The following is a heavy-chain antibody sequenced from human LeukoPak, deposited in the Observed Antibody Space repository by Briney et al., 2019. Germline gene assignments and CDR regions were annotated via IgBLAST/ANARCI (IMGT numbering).Heavy chain of an antibody. Sequence: PSETLSLTCIVSGGSISSYYWSWIRQPPGKGLEWIGYIYYSGSTNYNPSLKSRVTISVDTSKNQFSLKLSSVTAADTAVYYCARGLSSWYGYYFDYWGQGTLVTVSS. D-gene: IGHD6-13*01. V-gene: IGHV4-59*01. CDR3: ARGLSSWYGYYFDY. CDR1: GGSISSYY. CDR2: IYYSGST. J-gene: IGHJ4*02.